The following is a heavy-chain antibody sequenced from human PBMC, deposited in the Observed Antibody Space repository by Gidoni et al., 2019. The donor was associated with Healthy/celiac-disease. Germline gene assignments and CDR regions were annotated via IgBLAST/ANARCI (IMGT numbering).Heavy chain of an antibody. Sequence: QVQLVESGGGVVQPGRSLRLSCAASGFTFSRYGMHWVRQAPGKGLEWVAVIWYDGSNKYYADSVKGRFTISRDNSKNTLYLQMNSLRAEDTAVYYCARDPIEMATPLVYYGMDVWGQGTTVTVSS. V-gene: IGHV3-33*01. CDR1: GFTFSRYG. CDR3: ARDPIEMATPLVYYGMDV. D-gene: IGHD5-12*01. J-gene: IGHJ6*02. CDR2: IWYDGSNK.